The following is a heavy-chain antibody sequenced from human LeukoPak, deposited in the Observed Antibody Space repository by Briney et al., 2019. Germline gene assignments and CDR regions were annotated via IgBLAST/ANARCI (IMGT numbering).Heavy chain of an antibody. Sequence: SETLSLTCAVYGGSFSGYYWSWIRQPPGKGLEWIGEINHSGSTNYNPSLKSRVTISVDTSKNQFSLKLSSVTAADTAVYYCARRVSYYGSGPLVYRYHGTDVGGQGTTVTVSS. V-gene: IGHV4-34*01. CDR1: GGSFSGYY. J-gene: IGHJ6*02. CDR2: INHSGST. D-gene: IGHD3-10*01. CDR3: ARRVSYYGSGPLVYRYHGTDV.